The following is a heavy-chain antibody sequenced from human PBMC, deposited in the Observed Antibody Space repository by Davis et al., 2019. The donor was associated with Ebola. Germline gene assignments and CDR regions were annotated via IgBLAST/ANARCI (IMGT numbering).Heavy chain of an antibody. CDR2: INGGNGDT. J-gene: IGHJ6*02. CDR3: ARDEDV. CDR1: GYIFTRYS. Sequence: AASVKVSCKTSGYIFTRYSIHWVRQAPGEGLEWVGWINGGNGDTKCSQKFQGRVTFTRDASASTAYMEWSSLRSEDTAMYYCARDEDVWGQGTTVTVSS. V-gene: IGHV1-3*01.